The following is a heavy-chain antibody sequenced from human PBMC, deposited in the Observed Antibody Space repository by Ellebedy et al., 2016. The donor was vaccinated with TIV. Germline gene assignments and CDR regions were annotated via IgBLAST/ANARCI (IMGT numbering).Heavy chain of an antibody. CDR3: ARRRLRYYGSGSLTPSYYYYYGMDV. D-gene: IGHD3-10*01. Sequence: GESLKISCKGSGYSFTSYWIGWVRQMPGKGLEWMGIIYPGDSDTRYSPSFQGQVTISADKSISTAYLQWSSLKASDTAMYYCARRRLRYYGSGSLTPSYYYYYGMDVWGQGTTVTVSS. CDR2: IYPGDSDT. CDR1: GYSFTSYW. J-gene: IGHJ6*02. V-gene: IGHV5-51*01.